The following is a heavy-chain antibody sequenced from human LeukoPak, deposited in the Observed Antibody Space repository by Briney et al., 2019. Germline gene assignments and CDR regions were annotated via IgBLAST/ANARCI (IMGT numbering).Heavy chain of an antibody. D-gene: IGHD3-16*01. J-gene: IGHJ6*03. V-gene: IGHV1-8*03. CDR3: ARGRNWGDLARAINYYYYYMDV. CDR2: MNPNSGNT. Sequence: GTSVKVSCKASGYTFTSYDINWVRQATGQGLEWMGWMNPNSGNTVYAQKFQGRVTITRNTSISTAYMELSSLRSEDTAGYYCARGRNWGDLARAINYYYYYMDVWGKGTTVTVSS. CDR1: GYTFTSYD.